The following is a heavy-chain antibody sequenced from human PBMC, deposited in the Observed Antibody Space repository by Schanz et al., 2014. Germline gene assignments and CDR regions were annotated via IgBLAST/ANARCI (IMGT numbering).Heavy chain of an antibody. Sequence: QVQLRESGPGLVKPSETLSLICTVSGGSISSYSWSWMRQPPGKGLEWIGYIYYNGNTKYNPSLKSRPTISVDRSKNQVSLQLTSVTAADTAVYYCARSPGDFPGWFDSWGQGTLVTVSS. CDR2: IYYNGNT. D-gene: IGHD4-17*01. CDR1: GGSISSYS. J-gene: IGHJ5*01. V-gene: IGHV4-59*12. CDR3: ARSPGDFPGWFDS.